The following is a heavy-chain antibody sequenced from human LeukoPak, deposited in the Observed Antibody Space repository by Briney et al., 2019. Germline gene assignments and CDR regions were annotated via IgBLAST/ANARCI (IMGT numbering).Heavy chain of an antibody. D-gene: IGHD3-10*01. V-gene: IGHV4-59*01. CDR1: GGSITGYY. Sequence: ASETLSLTCTVSGGSITGYYWSWIRQPPGKGLEWIGYIYYSGNTNCNPSLKSRVTISVDTSKNQFSLKLSSVTAADTAVYYCASLRYGSGSQGALDYGSDYWGQGTLVTVSS. CDR3: ASLRYGSGSQGALDYGSDY. CDR2: IYYSGNT. J-gene: IGHJ4*02.